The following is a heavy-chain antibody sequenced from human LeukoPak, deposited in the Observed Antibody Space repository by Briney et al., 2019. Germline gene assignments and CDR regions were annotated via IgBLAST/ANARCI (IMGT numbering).Heavy chain of an antibody. CDR2: ISAYNGNT. V-gene: IGHV1-18*01. Sequence: ASVKVSCKASGYTFTSYGISWVRQAPGQGLEWMGWISAYNGNTNYAQKLQGRVTMTTDTSTSTAYMELRSLRSDDTAVYYCARDRAQYYYDSSGYYAYWGQGTLVTVSS. CDR1: GYTFTSYG. J-gene: IGHJ4*02. D-gene: IGHD3-22*01. CDR3: ARDRAQYYYDSSGYYAY.